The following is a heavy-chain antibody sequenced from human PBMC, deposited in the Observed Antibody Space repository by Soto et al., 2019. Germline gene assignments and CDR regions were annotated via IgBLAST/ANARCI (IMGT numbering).Heavy chain of an antibody. Sequence: SETLFLTCTVSGVTLSGYYWSSVRQTPGKTLEWIGCIYVNGTTNYNPSLKDRVTISVDTSKNSFSLNLTSVTAADTAVYFCARLVVVAPVANAWGQGTLVTVSS. V-gene: IGHV4-4*08. D-gene: IGHD2-2*01. CDR2: IYVNGTT. J-gene: IGHJ5*02. CDR3: ARLVVVAPVANA. CDR1: GVTLSGYY.